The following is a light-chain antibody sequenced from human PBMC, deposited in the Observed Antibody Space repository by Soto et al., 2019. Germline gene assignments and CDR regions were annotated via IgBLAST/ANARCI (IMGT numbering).Light chain of an antibody. V-gene: IGLV1-44*01. CDR1: SSNIGSNS. Sequence: QSVLTQPPSASGTPGQRVTISCSGSSSNIGSNSVNWYQQLPGTPPKRLIYSNNQRPSGVPDRFSGSKSGTSASLAISGLQSEDEADYYCAAWDDSLNGPVFGGGTQLTVL. CDR3: AAWDDSLNGPV. J-gene: IGLJ3*02. CDR2: SNN.